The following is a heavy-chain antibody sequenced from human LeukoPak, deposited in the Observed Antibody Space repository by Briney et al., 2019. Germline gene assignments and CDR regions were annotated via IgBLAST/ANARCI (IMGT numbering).Heavy chain of an antibody. Sequence: KAGGSLRLSCAASGFTFSSYAMNWDRQAPGKGLEWVSSISRGSDHIFYADSMKGRFTISRDNAKNSLYLQMNSLGAEDTAVYYCARPYDTRGYFPDYWGQGTLVTVSS. V-gene: IGHV3-21*01. D-gene: IGHD3-22*01. CDR3: ARPYDTRGYFPDY. J-gene: IGHJ4*02. CDR2: ISRGSDHI. CDR1: GFTFSSYA.